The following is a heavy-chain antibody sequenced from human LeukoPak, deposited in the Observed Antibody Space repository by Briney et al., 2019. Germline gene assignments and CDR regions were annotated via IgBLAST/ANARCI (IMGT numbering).Heavy chain of an antibody. CDR1: GYTFTGYY. Sequence: ASVKVSCKASGYTFTGYYMHWVRQAPGQGLEWMGWINPNSGGTNYAQKFQGRVTMTRDTSISTAYMELRSLRSGDTAVYYCARADSSGYSWSYWGQGTQVTVSS. J-gene: IGHJ4*02. V-gene: IGHV1-2*02. CDR2: INPNSGGT. CDR3: ARADSSGYSWSY. D-gene: IGHD3-22*01.